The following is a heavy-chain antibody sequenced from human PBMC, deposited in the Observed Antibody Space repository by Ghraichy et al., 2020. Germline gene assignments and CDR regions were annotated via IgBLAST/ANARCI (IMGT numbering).Heavy chain of an antibody. J-gene: IGHJ5*02. V-gene: IGHV4-39*07. CDR1: GGPISSSSYY. CDR2: IYYSGST. CDR3: AREHCSSTSCRHNNWFDP. D-gene: IGHD2-2*01. Sequence: ETLSLTCTVSGGPISSSSYYWGWIRQPPGKGLEWIGSIYYSGSTYYNPSLKSRVTISVDTSKNQFSLKLSSVTAADTAVYYCAREHCSSTSCRHNNWFDPWGQGTLVTVSS.